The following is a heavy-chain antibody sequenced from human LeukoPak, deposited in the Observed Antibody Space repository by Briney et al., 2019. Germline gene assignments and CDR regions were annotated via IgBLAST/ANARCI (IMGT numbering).Heavy chain of an antibody. CDR1: GYSISSGYY. D-gene: IGHD6-13*01. CDR2: IYHSGST. J-gene: IGHJ4*02. CDR3: ARGIEPSGYIPDYFDY. Sequence: SETLSLTCTVSGYSISSGYYWGWIRQPPGKGLEWIGSIYHSGSTYYNPSLKSRVTISVDTSKNQFSLKLSSVTAADTAVYYCARGIEPSGYIPDYFDYWGQGTLVTVSS. V-gene: IGHV4-38-2*02.